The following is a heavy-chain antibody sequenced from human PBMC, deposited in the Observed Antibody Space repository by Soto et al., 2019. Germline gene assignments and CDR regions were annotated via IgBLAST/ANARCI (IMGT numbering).Heavy chain of an antibody. J-gene: IGHJ1*01. D-gene: IGHD3-16*02. Sequence: QVQLVQSGAEVRQPASSVKVSCKTSGGTFSSYAISWVRQAPGQGLEWMGGIVPIVDTSTYAQKFQGRVTIAADESTTTAYMEPRSLSSDHAARYYCVSIVAIPGSPDHLCKSTLGSASS. CDR1: GGTFSSYA. V-gene: IGHV1-69*12. CDR3: VSIVAIPGSPDH. CDR2: IVPIVDTS.